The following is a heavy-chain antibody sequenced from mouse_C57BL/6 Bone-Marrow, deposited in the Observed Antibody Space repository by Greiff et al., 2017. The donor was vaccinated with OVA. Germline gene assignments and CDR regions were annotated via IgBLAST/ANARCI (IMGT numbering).Heavy chain of an antibody. CDR1: GYTFTSYG. J-gene: IGHJ2*01. CDR3: ARSMSTTGGYYFDY. V-gene: IGHV1-81*01. D-gene: IGHD2-4*01. CDR2: IYPRSGNT. Sequence: VQLQQSGAELARPGASVKLSCKASGYTFTSYGISWVKQRTGQGLEWIGEIYPRSGNTYYNEKFKGKATLTADKSSSTAYMELRSLTSEDSAVYFCARSMSTTGGYYFDYWGQGTTLTVSS.